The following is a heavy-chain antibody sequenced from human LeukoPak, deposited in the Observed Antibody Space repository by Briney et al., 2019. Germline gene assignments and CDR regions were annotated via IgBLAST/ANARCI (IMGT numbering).Heavy chain of an antibody. D-gene: IGHD3-10*01. CDR3: ARTMVREDFDY. Sequence: GESLKISCKGSGYNFTSYWIAWVRQMPGKGLEWMGIIYPDDSDTRYSPSFRGQVTISADKSISSAYLQWSSLKASGTAMYYCARTMVREDFDYWGQGTLVTVSS. V-gene: IGHV5-51*01. J-gene: IGHJ4*02. CDR1: GYNFTSYW. CDR2: IYPDDSDT.